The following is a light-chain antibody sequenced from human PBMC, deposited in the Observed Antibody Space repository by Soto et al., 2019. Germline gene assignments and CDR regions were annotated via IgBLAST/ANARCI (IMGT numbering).Light chain of an antibody. V-gene: IGLV2-14*01. Sequence: QSALTQPASVSGSPGQSITISCTGTNSDVGAYNYVSWYQQHPGKAPKLMIYDVSNRPSGVSNRFSGSKSGNTASLTISGLQAEDEADYYCSSYTTSSKVVFGGGTKVTVL. CDR3: SSYTTSSKVV. J-gene: IGLJ2*01. CDR1: NSDVGAYNY. CDR2: DVS.